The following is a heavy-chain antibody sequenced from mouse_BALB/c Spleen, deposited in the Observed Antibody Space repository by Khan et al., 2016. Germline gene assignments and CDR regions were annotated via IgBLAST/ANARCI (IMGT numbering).Heavy chain of an antibody. CDR3: SSDYYSSSYLYFDV. Sequence: EVELVESGGGLVQPGGSRKLSCAASGFTFSDYGMAWVRQAPGKGPEWVAFISNLAYSIYYADTVTGRFTISSENAKNTMYLEMSSLRSEDTAMYYWSSDYYSSSYLYFDVWCAETTVTVSS. D-gene: IGHD1-1*01. J-gene: IGHJ1*01. CDR2: ISNLAYSI. CDR1: GFTFSDYG. V-gene: IGHV5-15*02.